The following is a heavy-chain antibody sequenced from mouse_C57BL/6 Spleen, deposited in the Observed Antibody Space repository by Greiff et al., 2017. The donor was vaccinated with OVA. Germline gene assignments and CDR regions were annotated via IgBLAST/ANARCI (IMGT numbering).Heavy chain of an antibody. CDR2: IHPNSGST. CDR3: AREGLYYDYDDY. V-gene: IGHV1-64*01. CDR1: GYTFTSYW. J-gene: IGHJ2*01. Sequence: QVHVKQPGAELVKPGASVKLSCKASGYTFTSYWMHWVKQRPGQGLEWIGMIHPNSGSTNYNEKFKSKATLTVDKSSSTAYMQLSSLTSEDSAVYYCAREGLYYDYDDYWGQGTTLTVSS. D-gene: IGHD2-4*01.